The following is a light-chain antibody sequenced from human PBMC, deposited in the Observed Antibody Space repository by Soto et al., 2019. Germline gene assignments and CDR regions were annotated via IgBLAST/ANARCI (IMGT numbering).Light chain of an antibody. V-gene: IGKV3-15*01. CDR1: QSVSSN. J-gene: IGKJ2*02. Sequence: EIVMTQSPATLSVSPGERATLSCRASQSVSSNLAWYQQKPGQAPRLLIYGASTRATGIPDRFSGSGSGTEFTLTISSLQSEDFVVYYCQQYNSWPRGTFGQGTKLEIK. CDR3: QQYNSWPRGT. CDR2: GAS.